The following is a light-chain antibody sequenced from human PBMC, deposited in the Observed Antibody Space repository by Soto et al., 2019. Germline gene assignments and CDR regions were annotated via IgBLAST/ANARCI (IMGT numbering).Light chain of an antibody. V-gene: IGKV1-17*01. CDR2: GAS. CDR1: QGIRKD. Sequence: QMTQSPSSLSASVGDSVTITCRASQGIRKDLGWYQQKPGKAPQRLIYGASFLHTGVPSRFSGSGSGTEFTLTISSLQPDDFATYFCLQHNHFPWTFGQGTKV. J-gene: IGKJ1*01. CDR3: LQHNHFPWT.